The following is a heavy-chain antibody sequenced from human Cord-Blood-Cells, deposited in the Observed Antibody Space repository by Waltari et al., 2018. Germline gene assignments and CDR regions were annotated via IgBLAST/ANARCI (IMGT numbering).Heavy chain of an antibody. CDR2: SIPIFGTA. CDR1: GGTFSSYA. D-gene: IGHD3-10*01. CDR3: ARDALPYGSGSYMDV. J-gene: IGHJ6*02. V-gene: IGHV1-69*01. Sequence: QVQLVQSGAEVKKPGSSVKVSCKASGGTFSSYAISWVRQAPGQGLEWMGGSIPIFGTANYAQKYQGRVASTADESTSTAYMELSSLRSEDTAVYYCARDALPYGSGSYMDVWGQGTTVTVSS.